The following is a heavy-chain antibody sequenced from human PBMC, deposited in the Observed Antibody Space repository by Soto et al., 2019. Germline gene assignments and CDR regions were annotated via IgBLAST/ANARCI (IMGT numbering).Heavy chain of an antibody. D-gene: IGHD6-19*01. V-gene: IGHV1-24*01. Sequence: ASVKVSCKVSGYTLTELSMHWVRQAPGKGLEWMGGFDPEDGETIYAQKFQGRVTMTEDTSTDTAYMELSSLGSEDTAVYYCATLPIGGLRLGRSSGFDFWGKGTPVTVSS. CDR2: FDPEDGET. J-gene: IGHJ4*02. CDR3: ATLPIGGLRLGRSSGFDF. CDR1: GYTLTELS.